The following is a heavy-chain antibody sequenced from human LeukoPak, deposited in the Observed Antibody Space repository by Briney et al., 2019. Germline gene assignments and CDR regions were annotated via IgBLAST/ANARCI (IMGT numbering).Heavy chain of an antibody. CDR2: IYHGDSDT. Sequence: GASLNISCAGSGTLFTSYWIGWLRPLPQKGLEWMGIIYHGDSDTRYSPSFQGQVTISADKAIRTAYLQWSGLKASDTAMYYCARLGYCSGGSCYFRRWHYGMDVWGQGTTVTVSS. J-gene: IGHJ6*02. D-gene: IGHD2-15*01. CDR1: GTLFTSYW. V-gene: IGHV5-51*01. CDR3: ARLGYCSGGSCYFRRWHYGMDV.